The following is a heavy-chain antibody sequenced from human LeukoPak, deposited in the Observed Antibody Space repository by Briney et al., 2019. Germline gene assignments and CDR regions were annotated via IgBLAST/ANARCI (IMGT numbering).Heavy chain of an antibody. J-gene: IGHJ4*02. CDR1: GGTFSSYA. CDR2: IIPIFGTA. Sequence: ASMKVSCKASGGTFSSYAISWVRQAPGQGLEWMGGIIPIFGTANYAQKFQGRVTITTDESTSTAYMELSSLRSEDTAVYYCARLYDSSGYFPYYFDYWGQGTLVTVSS. D-gene: IGHD3-22*01. V-gene: IGHV1-69*05. CDR3: ARLYDSSGYFPYYFDY.